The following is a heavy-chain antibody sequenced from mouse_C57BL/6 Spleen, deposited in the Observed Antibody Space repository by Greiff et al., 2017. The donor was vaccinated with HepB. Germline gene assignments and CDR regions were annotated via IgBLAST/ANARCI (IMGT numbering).Heavy chain of an antibody. Sequence: EVQRVESGGGLVKPGGSLKLSCAASGFTFSDYGMHWVRQAPEKGLEWVAYISSGSSTIYYADTVKGRFTISRDNAKNTLFLQMTSLRSEDTAMYYCARPTAQAPFAYWGQGTLVTVSA. V-gene: IGHV5-17*01. J-gene: IGHJ3*01. CDR3: ARPTAQAPFAY. D-gene: IGHD3-2*02. CDR2: ISSGSSTI. CDR1: GFTFSDYG.